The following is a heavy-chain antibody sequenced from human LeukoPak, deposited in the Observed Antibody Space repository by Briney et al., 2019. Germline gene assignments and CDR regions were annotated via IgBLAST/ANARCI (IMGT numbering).Heavy chain of an antibody. CDR2: IIPIIGTA. D-gene: IGHD1-26*01. CDR3: ASFREGGSYLGI. CDR1: GGTFSSYA. V-gene: IGHV1-69*05. Sequence: SVKVSCKASGGTFSSYAISWVRQAPGQGLEWMGGIIPIIGTANYAQKFQGRVTITTDESTSTAYMELSSLRSEDTAVYYCASFREGGSYLGIWGQGTMVTVSS. J-gene: IGHJ3*02.